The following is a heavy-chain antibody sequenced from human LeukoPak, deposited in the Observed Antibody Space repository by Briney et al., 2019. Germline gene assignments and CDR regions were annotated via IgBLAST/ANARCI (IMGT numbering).Heavy chain of an antibody. D-gene: IGHD5-18*01. Sequence: LGGSLRLSCAASGFTFSSYAMHWVRQAPGRGLEWVAVISYDGSNKYYADSVKGRFTISRDNSKNTLYLQMNSLRAEDTAVYYCARDPYSYGYVNYWGQGTLVTVSS. J-gene: IGHJ4*02. V-gene: IGHV3-30*04. CDR2: ISYDGSNK. CDR3: ARDPYSYGYVNY. CDR1: GFTFSSYA.